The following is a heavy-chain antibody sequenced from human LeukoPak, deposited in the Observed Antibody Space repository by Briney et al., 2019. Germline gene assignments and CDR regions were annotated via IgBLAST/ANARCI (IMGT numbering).Heavy chain of an antibody. Sequence: GRSLRLSCAASGFTFSSYAMHWVRQAPGKGLEWVAVISYDGSNKYYADSVKGRFTISRDNSKNTLYLQMNSLRAEDTAVYYCARTYYYDSSGYPDYWGQGNLVTVSS. CDR1: GFTFSSYA. D-gene: IGHD3-22*01. J-gene: IGHJ4*02. CDR2: ISYDGSNK. V-gene: IGHV3-30-3*01. CDR3: ARTYYYDSSGYPDY.